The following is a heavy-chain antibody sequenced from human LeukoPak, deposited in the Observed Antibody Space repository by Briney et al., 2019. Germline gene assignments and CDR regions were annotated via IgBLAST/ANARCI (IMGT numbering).Heavy chain of an antibody. CDR3: ARSLEQQLVG. J-gene: IGHJ4*02. V-gene: IGHV3-21*01. D-gene: IGHD6-13*01. Sequence: GGSLRLSCAASGFTFSSYSMNWVRQAPGKGLEWVSSISSSSSYIYYADSVKGRFTISRDNSKNTLYLQMNSLRAEDTAVYYCARSLEQQLVGWGQGTLVTVSS. CDR2: ISSSSSYI. CDR1: GFTFSSYS.